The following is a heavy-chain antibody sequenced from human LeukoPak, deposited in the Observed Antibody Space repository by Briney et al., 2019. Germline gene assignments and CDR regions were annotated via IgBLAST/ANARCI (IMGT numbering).Heavy chain of an antibody. CDR3: ERDLGGTTFDY. CDR1: GYTFTSYY. J-gene: IGHJ4*02. CDR2: INPSGGST. Sequence: ASVKVSCKASGYTFTSYYMHWVRQAPGQGLEGMGIINPSGGSTSYAQKFQGRVTMTRDTSTSTVYMELSSLRSEDTAVYYCERDLGGTTFDYWGQGTLVTVSS. D-gene: IGHD4-23*01. V-gene: IGHV1-46*01.